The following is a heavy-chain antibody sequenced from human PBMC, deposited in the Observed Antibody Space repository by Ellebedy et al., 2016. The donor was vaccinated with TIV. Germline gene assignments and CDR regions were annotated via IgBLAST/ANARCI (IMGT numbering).Heavy chain of an antibody. J-gene: IGHJ2*01. CDR2: INPNSGGT. Sequence: ASVKVSXXASGYTFTGYYMHWVRQAPGQGLEWMGWINPNSGGTNYAQKFQGRVTMTRDTSISTAYMELSRLRSDDTAVYYCARVRRVAAAHNWYFDLWGRGTLVTVSS. D-gene: IGHD6-13*01. CDR3: ARVRRVAAAHNWYFDL. V-gene: IGHV1-2*02. CDR1: GYTFTGYY.